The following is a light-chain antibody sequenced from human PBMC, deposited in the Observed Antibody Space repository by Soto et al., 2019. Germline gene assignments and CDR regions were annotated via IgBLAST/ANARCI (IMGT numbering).Light chain of an antibody. CDR2: GAS. CDR3: QHYGFSLIT. J-gene: IGKJ5*01. CDR1: QSVDSN. Sequence: EIVMTQSPATLSVSPGERATLSCRASQSVDSNLAWYQQKPGQAPRLLIFGASTRATGIPDRVSGSGSGTDFTLSIRRLEPEDFAVYYCQHYGFSLITFGQGTRLEIK. V-gene: IGKV3-20*01.